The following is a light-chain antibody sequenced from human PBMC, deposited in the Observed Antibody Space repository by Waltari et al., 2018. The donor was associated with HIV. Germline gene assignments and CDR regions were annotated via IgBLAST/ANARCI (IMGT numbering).Light chain of an antibody. V-gene: IGKV3-20*01. CDR3: QQYGRSRRGK. Sequence: EIVLTQSPGTLSLSPGERATLSCRASQSVSSSYLAWYQQKPGQAPRLLIYGASSRAPSIPDRFSGSGSGTDYTLTISRLEPEDFSVYYCQQYGRSRRGKFGQGTKVEIK. J-gene: IGKJ1*01. CDR2: GAS. CDR1: QSVSSSY.